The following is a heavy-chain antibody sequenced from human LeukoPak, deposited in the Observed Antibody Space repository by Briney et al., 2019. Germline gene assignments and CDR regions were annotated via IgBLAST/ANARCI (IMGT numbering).Heavy chain of an antibody. CDR1: GGTFSSYA. CDR3: AREAVRGVFDY. D-gene: IGHD3-10*01. Sequence: SVKVSCKASGGTFSSYAISWVRQAPGQGLEWMGRIIPILGIANYAQKFQGRVTITADKSTSTAYMELSSLRSEDMAVYYCAREAVRGVFDYWGQGTLVTVSS. J-gene: IGHJ4*02. V-gene: IGHV1-69*04. CDR2: IIPILGIA.